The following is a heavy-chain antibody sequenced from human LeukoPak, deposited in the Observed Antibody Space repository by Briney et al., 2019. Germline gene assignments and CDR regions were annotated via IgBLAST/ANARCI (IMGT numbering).Heavy chain of an antibody. J-gene: IGHJ4*02. CDR2: MNPNSGNT. Sequence: GASVKVSCKASGYTFTTYDINWVRQAPGQGLEWMGWMNPNSGNTGYAQRFQGRITMTRNTSISTAYMELSSLTSEDTAVYYCARVETDGSAYNRDDYWGQGTLVTVSS. D-gene: IGHD3-22*01. CDR3: ARVETDGSAYNRDDY. CDR1: GYTFTTYD. V-gene: IGHV1-8*01.